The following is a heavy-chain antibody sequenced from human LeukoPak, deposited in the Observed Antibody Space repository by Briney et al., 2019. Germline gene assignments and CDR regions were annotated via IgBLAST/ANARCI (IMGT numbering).Heavy chain of an antibody. D-gene: IGHD3-3*01. Sequence: ASVKDSCKASGGTFSSYAISWVRQAPGQGLEWMGGIIPIFGTANYAQKFQGRVTITADESTSTAYMELSSLRSEDTAVYYCASSPIDDFWSGYSLPYDAFDIWGQGTMVTVSS. CDR3: ASSPIDDFWSGYSLPYDAFDI. CDR1: GGTFSSYA. V-gene: IGHV1-69*13. CDR2: IIPIFGTA. J-gene: IGHJ3*02.